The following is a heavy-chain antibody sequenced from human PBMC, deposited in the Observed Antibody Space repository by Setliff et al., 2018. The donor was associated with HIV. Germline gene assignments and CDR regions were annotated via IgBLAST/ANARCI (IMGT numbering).Heavy chain of an antibody. J-gene: IGHJ4*02. CDR3: TRPQYIYDNSDSDN. D-gene: IGHD3-22*01. CDR1: GFTFSGSP. V-gene: IGHV3-73*01. CDR2: IKTEAEGYAT. Sequence: PGGSLRLSCGASGFTFSGSPMHWVRQASGKGLEWVGRIKTEAEGYATAYAASVKGRFTISRDDSKSTAYLQMNSLKTEDTAIYYCTRPQYIYDNSDSDNWGQGALVTVSS.